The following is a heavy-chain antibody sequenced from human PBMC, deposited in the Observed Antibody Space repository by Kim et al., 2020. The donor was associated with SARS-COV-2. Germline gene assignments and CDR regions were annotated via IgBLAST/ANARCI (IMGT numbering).Heavy chain of an antibody. V-gene: IGHV3-74*01. CDR1: GFTFSSYW. J-gene: IGHJ6*02. CDR3: ARGPSDYDFWSGYYREHYGMDG. CDR2: INSDGSST. Sequence: GGSLRLSCAASGFTFSSYWMHWVRQAPGQGLVWVSRINSDGSSTSYADSVKGRFTISRDNAKNTLYLQMNSLRAEDTAVYYCARGPSDYDFWSGYYREHYGMDGWGQGTTVTVSS. D-gene: IGHD3-3*01.